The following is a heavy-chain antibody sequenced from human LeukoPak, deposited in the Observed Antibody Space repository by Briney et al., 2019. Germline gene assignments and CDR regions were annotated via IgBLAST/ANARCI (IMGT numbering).Heavy chain of an antibody. V-gene: IGHV1-46*01. CDR3: ARVPSVGIAAAFFDY. CDR2: INPSGGST. CDR1: GYTFTGYY. D-gene: IGHD6-13*01. J-gene: IGHJ4*02. Sequence: ASVKVSCKASGYTFTGYYMHWVRQAPGQGLEWMGIINPSGGSTSYAQKFQGRVTMTRDTSTSTVYMELSSLRSEDTAVYYCARVPSVGIAAAFFDYWGQGTLVTVSS.